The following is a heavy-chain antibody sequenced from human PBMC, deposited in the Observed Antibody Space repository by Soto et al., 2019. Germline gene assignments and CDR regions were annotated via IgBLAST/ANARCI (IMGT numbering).Heavy chain of an antibody. V-gene: IGHV1-18*01. Sequence: ASVKVSCKASGYTFTSYGISWVRQAPGQGREWMGWISAYNGNTNYAQKLQGRVTMTTDTSTSTAYMELRSLRSDDTAVYYCARDDILTGYIKYYYYYGMDVWGQGTTVTVSS. CDR3: ARDDILTGYIKYYYYYGMDV. CDR1: GYTFTSYG. CDR2: ISAYNGNT. J-gene: IGHJ6*02. D-gene: IGHD3-9*01.